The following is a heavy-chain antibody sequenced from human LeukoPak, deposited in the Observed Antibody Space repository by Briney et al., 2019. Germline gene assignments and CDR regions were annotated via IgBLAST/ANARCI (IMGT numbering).Heavy chain of an antibody. J-gene: IGHJ4*02. CDR3: ARPQYFFDY. D-gene: IGHD3-9*01. V-gene: IGHV3-23*01. Sequence: PGGSLRLSCAASGFTFINYAMTWVRQAPGKGLEWVSAISGSGGSTYYADSVKGRFTISRDNSKNTLYLQMNSLRAEDTAIYYCARPQYFFDYWGQGTLVTVSS. CDR1: GFTFINYA. CDR2: ISGSGGST.